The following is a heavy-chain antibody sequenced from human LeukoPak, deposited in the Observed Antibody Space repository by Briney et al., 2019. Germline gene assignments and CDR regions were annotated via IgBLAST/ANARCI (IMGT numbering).Heavy chain of an antibody. D-gene: IGHD3-22*01. V-gene: IGHV1-2*02. CDR1: GYTFTGYY. CDR2: INPNSGGT. CDR3: ARVPYYYDSTQIDY. Sequence: GASVKVSCKASGYTFTGYYMHWVRQAPGQGLEWMGWINPNSGGTNYAQKFQGRVTMTRDTSISTAYMELSRLRSDDTAVYYCARVPYYYDSTQIDYWGQGTLVTVSS. J-gene: IGHJ4*02.